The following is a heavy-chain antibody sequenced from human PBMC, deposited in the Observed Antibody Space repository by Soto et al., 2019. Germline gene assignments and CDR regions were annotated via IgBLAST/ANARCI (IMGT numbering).Heavy chain of an antibody. V-gene: IGHV3-74*01. CDR3: GRVPAAAAGIGIDH. CDR1: GFTFSSYW. Sequence: GGSLRLSCAASGFTFSSYWMHWVRQAPGKGLVWVARIHDDGSIKNYADSVKGRFTISRDNDKNTIYLQMNSMRAEDTAVYYFGRVPAAAAGIGIDHWGQGILVTVSS. D-gene: IGHD6-13*01. CDR2: IHDDGSIK. J-gene: IGHJ4*02.